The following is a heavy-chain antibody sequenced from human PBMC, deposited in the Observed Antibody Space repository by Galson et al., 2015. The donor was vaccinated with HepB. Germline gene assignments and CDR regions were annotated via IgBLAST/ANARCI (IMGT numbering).Heavy chain of an antibody. J-gene: IGHJ5*01. Sequence: SLRLSCAAYGFTFRTYAMTWVRQAPGKGLEWVSGITGSGGMTFYADSGKGRFTISRDNSKNTLYLHMNSLRAEDTAVYYCVKFRGSGSYKSYWFDCWGQGTLATVSS. CDR1: GFTFRTYA. CDR2: ITGSGGMT. CDR3: VKFRGSGSYKSYWFDC. V-gene: IGHV3-23*01. D-gene: IGHD1-26*01.